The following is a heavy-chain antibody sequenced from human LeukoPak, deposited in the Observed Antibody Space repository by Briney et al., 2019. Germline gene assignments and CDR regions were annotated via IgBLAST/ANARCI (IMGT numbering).Heavy chain of an antibody. CDR1: GYTFTGYY. J-gene: IGHJ4*02. V-gene: IGHV1-2*02. Sequence: WASVKVSCKASGYTFTGYYMHWVRQAPGQGLEWMGWINPNSGGTNYAQKFQGRVTMTRDTSISTAYMELSRLRSDDTAVYYCERDDATIFGVINYYFDYWGQGTLVTVSS. CDR3: ERDDATIFGVINYYFDY. D-gene: IGHD3-3*01. CDR2: INPNSGGT.